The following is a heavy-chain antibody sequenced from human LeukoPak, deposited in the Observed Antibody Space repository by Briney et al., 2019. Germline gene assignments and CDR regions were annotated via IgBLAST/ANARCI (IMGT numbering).Heavy chain of an antibody. CDR2: ISSSSSSI. V-gene: IGHV3-48*02. CDR3: ARGNCGADCYSADC. Sequence: SGGSLRLSCAASGFTFGSYGMNWVRQAPGKGLEWVSYISSSSSSIYYADSVKGRFTISRDNAKKSLYLQMNSLRDEDTAVYYCARGNCGADCYSADCWGQGTLVTASS. J-gene: IGHJ4*02. D-gene: IGHD2-21*02. CDR1: GFTFGSYG.